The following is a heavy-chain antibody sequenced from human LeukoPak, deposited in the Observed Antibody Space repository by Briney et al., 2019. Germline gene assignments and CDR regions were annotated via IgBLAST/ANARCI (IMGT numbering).Heavy chain of an antibody. J-gene: IGHJ4*02. V-gene: IGHV3-23*01. CDR1: GFTFSSYA. CDR2: ISGSGGST. CDR3: AKDGNRYSSGWYYFDY. Sequence: PGGSLRLSCAASGFTFSSYAMSWVRQAPGKGLEWVSAISGSGGSTYYADSVKGRFTISRDNSKNTLYLQMNSLRAEDTAVCYCAKDGNRYSSGWYYFDYWGQGTLVTVSS. D-gene: IGHD6-19*01.